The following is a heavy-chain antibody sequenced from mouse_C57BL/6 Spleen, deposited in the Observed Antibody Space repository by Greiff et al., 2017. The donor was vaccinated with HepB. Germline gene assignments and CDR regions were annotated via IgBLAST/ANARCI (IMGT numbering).Heavy chain of an antibody. J-gene: IGHJ3*01. V-gene: IGHV1-53*01. D-gene: IGHD2-1*01. CDR3: AREDLIYYGNYAWFAY. CDR1: GYTFTSYW. CDR2: INPSNGGT. Sequence: QVQLQQPGTELVKPGASVKLSCKASGYTFTSYWMHWVKQRPGQGLEWIGNINPSNGGTNYNEKFKSKATLTVDKSSSTAYMQLSSLTSEDSAVYYCAREDLIYYGNYAWFAYWGQGTLVTVSA.